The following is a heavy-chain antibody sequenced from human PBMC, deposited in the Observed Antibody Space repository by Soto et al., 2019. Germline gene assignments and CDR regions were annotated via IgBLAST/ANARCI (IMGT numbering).Heavy chain of an antibody. J-gene: IGHJ1*01. CDR2: IYYSGST. Sequence: KELEYFGSIYYSGSTYYNPSLKSRVTISVDTSKNQFSLKLSSVTAADTAVYYCARLFYFFIQAEDGIRHVRSVSAFQ. V-gene: IGHV4-39*01. CDR3: ARLFYFFIQAEDGIRHVRSVSAFQ. D-gene: IGHD3-3*01.